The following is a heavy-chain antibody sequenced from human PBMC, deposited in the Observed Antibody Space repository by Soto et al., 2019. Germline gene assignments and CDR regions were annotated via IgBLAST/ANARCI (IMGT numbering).Heavy chain of an antibody. CDR3: AKDLVAGGYCTNGVCYRGSYFDY. D-gene: IGHD2-8*01. V-gene: IGHV3-23*01. CDR2: ISGSGGST. CDR1: GFTFSSYA. Sequence: GVSLRLSCAASGFTFSSYAMSWVRQAPGKGLEWVSAISGSGGSTYYADSVKGRFTISRDNSKNTLYLQMNSLRAEDTAVYYCAKDLVAGGYCTNGVCYRGSYFDYWGQGTLVTVSS. J-gene: IGHJ4*02.